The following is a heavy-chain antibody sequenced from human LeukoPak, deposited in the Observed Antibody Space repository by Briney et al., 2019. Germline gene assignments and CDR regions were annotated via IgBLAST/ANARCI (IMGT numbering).Heavy chain of an antibody. Sequence: SETLSLTCTVSGVSISIYYWSWIRQPPGKGLEWIGYIYNSESTYYNPSLKSRVTISLDTSKDQFSLRLNSVTAADTAVYYCARVKGSNWFDPWGQGTLVTVSS. J-gene: IGHJ5*02. CDR3: ARVKGSNWFDP. CDR1: GVSISIYY. CDR2: IYNSEST. V-gene: IGHV4-59*01. D-gene: IGHD6-6*01.